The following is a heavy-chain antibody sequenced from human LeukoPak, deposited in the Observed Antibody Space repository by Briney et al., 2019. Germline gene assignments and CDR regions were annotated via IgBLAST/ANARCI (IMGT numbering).Heavy chain of an antibody. CDR1: GGSFSGYY. V-gene: IGHV4-34*01. J-gene: IGHJ5*02. CDR3: ASRQNCSSTSCYALNWFDH. CDR2: INHSGST. D-gene: IGHD2-2*01. Sequence: SETLSLTCAVYGGSFSGYYWSWIRQPPGKGLEWIGEINHSGSTNYNPSLKSRVTISVDTSKNQFSLKLSSVTAADTAVYYCASRQNCSSTSCYALNWFDHWGQGTLVTVSS.